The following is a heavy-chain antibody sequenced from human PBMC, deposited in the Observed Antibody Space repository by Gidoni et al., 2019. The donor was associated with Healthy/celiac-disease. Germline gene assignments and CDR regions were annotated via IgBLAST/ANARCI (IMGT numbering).Heavy chain of an antibody. D-gene: IGHD2-8*01. V-gene: IGHV4-34*01. CDR1: GGSFRGYY. J-gene: IGHJ4*02. Sequence: QVQLQQCGAGLLEPSETLSLTCAVYGGSFRGYYYSWLRQPPGKGMEWIGEINHSGSTNYNPSLKSRVTISVDTSKNQFSLKLSSVTAADTAVYYCASRARYCTNGVCYTAAAAHYWGQGTLVTVSS. CDR2: INHSGST. CDR3: ASRARYCTNGVCYTAAAAHY.